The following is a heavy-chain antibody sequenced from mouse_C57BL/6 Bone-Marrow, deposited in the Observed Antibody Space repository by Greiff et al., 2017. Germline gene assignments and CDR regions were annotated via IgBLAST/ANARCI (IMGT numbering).Heavy chain of an antibody. V-gene: IGHV1-59*01. CDR3: ALGQLRLSWFAY. D-gene: IGHD3-2*02. Sequence: QVQLQQPGAELVRPGTSVKLSCKASGYTFTSYWMHWVKQRPGQGLEWIGVIDPSDSYTNYNQKFKGKATLTVDTSSSTAYMHLSSLTSEDSAVYYCALGQLRLSWFAYWGQVTLVTVSA. J-gene: IGHJ3*01. CDR2: IDPSDSYT. CDR1: GYTFTSYW.